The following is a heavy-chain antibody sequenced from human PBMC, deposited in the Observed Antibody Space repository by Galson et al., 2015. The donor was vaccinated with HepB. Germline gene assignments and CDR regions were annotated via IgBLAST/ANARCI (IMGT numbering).Heavy chain of an antibody. J-gene: IGHJ5*02. D-gene: IGHD6-19*01. Sequence: SLRLSCAASGFTFSSYSMNWVRQAPGKGLEWVSPISSSSSYIYYADSVKGRFTISRDNAKNSLYLQMNSLRAEDTAVYYCARERVSIAVAGTWGPWFDPWGQGTLVTVSS. CDR1: GFTFSSYS. CDR3: ARERVSIAVAGTWGPWFDP. CDR2: ISSSSSYI. V-gene: IGHV3-21*01.